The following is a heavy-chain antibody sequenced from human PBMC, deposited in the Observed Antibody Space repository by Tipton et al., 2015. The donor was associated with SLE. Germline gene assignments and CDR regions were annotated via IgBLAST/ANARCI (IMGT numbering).Heavy chain of an antibody. J-gene: IGHJ1*01. CDR3: ATNGHGETYEFFTEYLRH. CDR2: IHYSGTT. D-gene: IGHD5-12*01. V-gene: IGHV4-59*11. CDR1: GGSITNHS. Sequence: LRLSCTVSGGSITNHSWNWIRQPPGKGLEWIGYIHYSGTTHDNPSLKSRVTMSVDMSKNQFSLRLTSVTAADTAVYYCATNGHGETYEFFTEYLRHWGQGTLVTVSS.